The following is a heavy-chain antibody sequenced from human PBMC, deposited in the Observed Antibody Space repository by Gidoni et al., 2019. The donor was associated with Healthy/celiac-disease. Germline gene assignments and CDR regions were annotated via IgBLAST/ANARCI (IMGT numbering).Heavy chain of an antibody. J-gene: IGHJ3*02. CDR2: ISYDGSNK. CDR1: GFTFSSYG. D-gene: IGHD2-21*02. Sequence: QVQLVESGGGVVQPGRSLRLSCAAPGFTFSSYGMHWVRQAPGKGLEWVAVISYDGSNKYYADSVKGRFTISRDNSKNTLYLQMNSLRAEDTAVYYCANGGNSLGGAFDIWGQGTMVTVSS. V-gene: IGHV3-30*18. CDR3: ANGGNSLGGAFDI.